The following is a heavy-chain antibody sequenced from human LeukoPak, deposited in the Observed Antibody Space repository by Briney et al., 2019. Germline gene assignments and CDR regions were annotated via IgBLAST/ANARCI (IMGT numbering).Heavy chain of an antibody. D-gene: IGHD4-17*01. CDR2: INYSGST. CDR3: ALTSYGDYGNFQH. Sequence: PSETLSLTCTVSGDSISSGDYYWSWIRQPPGKGLEWIGYINYSGSTYYNPSLKSRVTISVDTSKNQFSLKLSSVTAADTAVYYCALTSYGDYGNFQHWGQGTLVTVSS. CDR1: GDSISSGDYY. V-gene: IGHV4-30-4*01. J-gene: IGHJ1*01.